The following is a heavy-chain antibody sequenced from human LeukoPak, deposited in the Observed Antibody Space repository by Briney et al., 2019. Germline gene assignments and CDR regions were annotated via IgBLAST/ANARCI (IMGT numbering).Heavy chain of an antibody. CDR3: ASGHGYSATIQKYYYYYGMDV. D-gene: IGHD5-12*01. J-gene: IGHJ6*02. CDR2: INYSGST. V-gene: IGHV4-34*01. Sequence: SETLSLTCAVYGGSFSGYYWSWIRQPPGKGLEWIGEINYSGSTNYNPSLKSRVTISVDTSKNQFSLKLSSVTAADTAVYYCASGHGYSATIQKYYYYYGMDVWGQGTTVTVSS. CDR1: GGSFSGYY.